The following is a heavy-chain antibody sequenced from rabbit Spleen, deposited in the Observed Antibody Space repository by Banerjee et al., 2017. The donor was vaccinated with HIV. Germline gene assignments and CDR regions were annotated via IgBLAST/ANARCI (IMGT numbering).Heavy chain of an antibody. D-gene: IGHD4-1*01. CDR3: ARDLAGAIGWNFYL. Sequence: QEQLEESGGGLVKPEGSLTLTCKASGFSFSDRDVMCWVRQAPGKGLEWIACINAATGKPVYATWAKGRFTISRTSSTTVTLQMTSLTAADTATYLCARDLAGAIGWNFYLWGQGTLVTVS. CDR1: GFSFSDRDV. CDR2: INAATGKP. J-gene: IGHJ4*01. V-gene: IGHV1S45*01.